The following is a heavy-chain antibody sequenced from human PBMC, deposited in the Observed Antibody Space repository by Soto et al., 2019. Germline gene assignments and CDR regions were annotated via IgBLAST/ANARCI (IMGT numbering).Heavy chain of an antibody. D-gene: IGHD6-19*01. V-gene: IGHV1-3*01. CDR1: GYTFTSYA. CDR2: INAGNGNT. CDR3: ARVFSIAVAGPDY. Sequence: GASVKVSCKASGYTFTSYAMHWVRQAPGQRLEWMGWINAGNGNTKYSQKFQGRVTITRDTSASTAYMELSSLRSEDTAVYYCARVFSIAVAGPDYWGQGTLVTVSS. J-gene: IGHJ4*02.